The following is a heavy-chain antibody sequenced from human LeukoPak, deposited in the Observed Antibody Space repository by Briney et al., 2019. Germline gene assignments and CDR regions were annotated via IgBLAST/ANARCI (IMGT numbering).Heavy chain of an antibody. J-gene: IGHJ4*02. CDR1: GYTFNTNW. V-gene: IGHV5-51*01. CDR3: ASQAGDRWSPFDY. Sequence: GESLQISCKVSGYTFNTNWIGWVRQMPGKGLEWMGIIYPGNSDATYSPSSEGQVTISADKSISTAYLQWTSLKASDTAIYYCASQAGDRWSPFDYWGQGTRVTVSS. D-gene: IGHD2-15*01. CDR2: IYPGNSDA.